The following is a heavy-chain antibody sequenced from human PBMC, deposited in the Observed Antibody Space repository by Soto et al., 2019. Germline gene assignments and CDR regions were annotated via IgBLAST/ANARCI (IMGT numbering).Heavy chain of an antibody. CDR2: IIPIFGTA. J-gene: IGHJ6*02. D-gene: IGHD5-18*01. Sequence: QVQLVQSGAEVKKPGSSVKVSFKSSGGTFSSYAISWVRQAPGQGLEWVGGIIPIFGTADYAQKVQGRVTITADKSTSTADMELSSLRSEDTAVYYCASSAMDHYYYGMDVWGQGTTVTVSS. V-gene: IGHV1-69*14. CDR3: ASSAMDHYYYGMDV. CDR1: GGTFSSYA.